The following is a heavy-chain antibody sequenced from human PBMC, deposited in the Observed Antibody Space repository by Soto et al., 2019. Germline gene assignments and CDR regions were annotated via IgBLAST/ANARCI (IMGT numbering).Heavy chain of an antibody. CDR1: GFTVGDSY. J-gene: IGHJ5*02. CDR3: VRGGGGGLFDP. Sequence: XVSLRLSCAGSGFTVGDSYMSWIRQAPGKGLEWLSYISPGSRYPAYADSVKGRFTISRDNAKRSLYLQMMSLTAEDTAIYYCVRGGGGGLFDPWGQGTMVTVPS. D-gene: IGHD2-15*01. CDR2: ISPGSRYP. V-gene: IGHV3-11*06.